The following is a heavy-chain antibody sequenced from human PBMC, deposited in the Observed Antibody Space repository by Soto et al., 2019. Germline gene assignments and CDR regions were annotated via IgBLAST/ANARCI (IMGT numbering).Heavy chain of an antibody. CDR2: ISAYNGNT. CDR1: GYTFTSYG. CDR3: ARLVFPTEDYDFWSGYYSFFDY. V-gene: IGHV1-18*01. Sequence: GASVKVSCKASGYTFTSYGISWVRQAPGQGLEWMGWISAYNGNTNYAQKLQGRVTMTTDTSTSTAYMELRSLRSDDTAVYYCARLVFPTEDYDFWSGYYSFFDYWGQGTLVTVSS. J-gene: IGHJ4*02. D-gene: IGHD3-3*01.